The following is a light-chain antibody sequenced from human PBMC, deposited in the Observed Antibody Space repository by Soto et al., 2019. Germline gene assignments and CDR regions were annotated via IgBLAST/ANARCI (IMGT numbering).Light chain of an antibody. V-gene: IGLV1-40*01. J-gene: IGLJ3*02. CDR2: GNS. CDR3: QSYDSSLSAR. CDR1: SSNIGAGYD. Sequence: QSVLTQPPSVSGAPGQRVTISCTGSSSNIGAGYDVHWYQQLPGTAPKLLIYGNSNRPSGVPDRFSGSKSGTSASLAITGLQAEDEADYYCQSYDSSLSARFGGGTQLTGL.